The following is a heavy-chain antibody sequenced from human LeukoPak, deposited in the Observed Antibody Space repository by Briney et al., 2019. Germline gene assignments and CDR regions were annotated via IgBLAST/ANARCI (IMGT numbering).Heavy chain of an antibody. Sequence: GGSLRLSCEASGFSLDEYTMHWVRQAPGKGLEWVSLICYDGDTTYYADSVRGRFTVSRDNSKNSLFLEMSSLRTDDTGFYYCAKDGHYCTATTCYSSWFDPWGQGTLVTVSS. D-gene: IGHD1/OR15-1a*01. CDR1: GFSLDEYT. V-gene: IGHV3-43*01. CDR3: AKDGHYCTATTCYSSWFDP. CDR2: ICYDGDTT. J-gene: IGHJ5*02.